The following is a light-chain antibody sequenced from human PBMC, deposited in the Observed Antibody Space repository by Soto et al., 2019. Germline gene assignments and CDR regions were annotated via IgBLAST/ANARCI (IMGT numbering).Light chain of an antibody. V-gene: IGKV3-20*01. CDR3: LHYGAPART. J-gene: IGKJ4*01. CDR2: GTS. Sequence: IRSRKSPGNLSLSLRERHKLSCRTSQSVSSSFLVGYQQSPGQPPRLLIYGTSNRAAGMPDRFTGTGSGTDFTLTIERRQSGDSAVYYGLHYGAPARTFGGGTKV. CDR1: QSVSSSF.